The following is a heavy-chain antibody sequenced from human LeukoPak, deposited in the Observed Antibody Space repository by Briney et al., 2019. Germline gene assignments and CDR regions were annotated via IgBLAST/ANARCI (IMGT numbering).Heavy chain of an antibody. J-gene: IGHJ1*01. CDR2: IRGSGTST. V-gene: IGHV3-23*01. CDR3: ARDPNGDYIGAFDFQR. D-gene: IGHD4-17*01. Sequence: GGSLRLSCVGSGFTFSNYAMMWVRQTQGKRLEWVSAIRGSGTSTFYADSVKGRFTIFIDNFKNTVYLQMNNLRADDSAVYYCARDPNGDYIGAFDFQRWGLGTQVTVSS. CDR1: GFTFSNYA.